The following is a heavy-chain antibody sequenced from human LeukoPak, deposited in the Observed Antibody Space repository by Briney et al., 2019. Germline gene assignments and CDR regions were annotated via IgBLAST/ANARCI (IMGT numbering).Heavy chain of an antibody. Sequence: GGSLRLSCAASGFTFSTHAMHWVRQAPGKGLDWVAFIWADGSDQEYADSVKGRFTISRDNSKKTMNLQMNSLRVEDTAVYYCARQEYSYGQYYFDYWGQGTLVTVSS. J-gene: IGHJ4*02. CDR1: GFTFSTHA. CDR2: IWADGSDQ. CDR3: ARQEYSYGQYYFDY. V-gene: IGHV3-33*01. D-gene: IGHD5-18*01.